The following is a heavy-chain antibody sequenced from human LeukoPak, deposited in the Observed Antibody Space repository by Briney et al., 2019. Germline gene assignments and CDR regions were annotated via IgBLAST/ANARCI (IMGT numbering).Heavy chain of an antibody. CDR2: INHSGST. V-gene: IGHV4-34*01. CDR3: ASGYCGGACQLGGVDM. Sequence: SETLSLTCAVYGGSFSGYYWSWIRQPPGKGLEWIGEINHSGSTNYNPSLKSRVTISVDTSGNQFSLKLSSVTAADTAVYYCASGYCGGACQLGGVDMWGQGTMVTVSS. J-gene: IGHJ3*02. D-gene: IGHD2-21*02. CDR1: GGSFSGYY.